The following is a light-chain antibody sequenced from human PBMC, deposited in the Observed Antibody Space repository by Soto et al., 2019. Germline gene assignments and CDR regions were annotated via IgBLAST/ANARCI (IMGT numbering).Light chain of an antibody. CDR3: CAYVSSNTLL. CDR2: EGS. CDR1: SSDVGGYDL. Sequence: QSALTQPASVSGSPGQSITISCNGTSSDVGGYDLVSWYQQHPGKAPKLIIYEGSKRPSGISNRFSGSKSGNTASLIISGLQGDDEGDYYCCAYVSSNTLLFGGGTKLTVL. V-gene: IGLV2-23*01. J-gene: IGLJ3*02.